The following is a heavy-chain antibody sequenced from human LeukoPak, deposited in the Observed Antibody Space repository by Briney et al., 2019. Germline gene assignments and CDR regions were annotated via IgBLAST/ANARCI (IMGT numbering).Heavy chain of an antibody. D-gene: IGHD3-10*01. CDR1: GFTFSNAW. CDR2: IKSKTDGGTT. CDR3: TTDHEPSLLWFTTENDY. J-gene: IGHJ4*02. V-gene: IGHV3-15*01. Sequence: GGSLRLSCAASGFTFSNAWRSWVRQAPGKGLEWVGRIKSKTDGGTTDYAAPVNGRFTIPRDDSKNTLYLQMNSLKTEDTAVYYCTTDHEPSLLWFTTENDYWGQGTLVTVSS.